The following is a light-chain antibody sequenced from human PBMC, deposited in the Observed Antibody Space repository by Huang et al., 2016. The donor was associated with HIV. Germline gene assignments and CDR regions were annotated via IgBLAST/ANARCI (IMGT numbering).Light chain of an antibody. V-gene: IGKV1-5*03. CDR1: QSISSW. CDR2: TAW. CDR3: QQYNSYWT. Sequence: DIQMTQSPSTLSVSVGDRVTITCRASQSISSWLAWYQQKPGKAPKLLIYTAWSLESAAPSRFSGGGSGTEFTLNISRLQPDDFATYYCQQYNSYWTFGQGTKVEIK. J-gene: IGKJ1*01.